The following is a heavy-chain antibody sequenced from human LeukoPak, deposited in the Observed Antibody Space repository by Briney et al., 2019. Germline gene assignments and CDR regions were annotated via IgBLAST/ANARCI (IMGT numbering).Heavy chain of an antibody. CDR2: ISAYNGNT. J-gene: IGHJ6*03. V-gene: IGHV1-18*01. CDR1: GYTFTSYG. Sequence: PGASVKVSCKASGYTFTSYGISWVRQAPGQGLEWMGWISAYNGNTNYAQKLQGRVTMTTDTSTSTAYMELRSLRSDDTAVYYCARDRVVGAIKHPYYYYMDVWGKGTTVTVSS. CDR3: ARDRVVGAIKHPYYYYMDV. D-gene: IGHD1-26*01.